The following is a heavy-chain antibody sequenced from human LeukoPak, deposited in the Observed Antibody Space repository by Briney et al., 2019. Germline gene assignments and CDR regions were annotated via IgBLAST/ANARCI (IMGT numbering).Heavy chain of an antibody. CDR2: IYYSGST. Sequence: PSETLSLTCTVSGVSISSSSHYWVRIRQPPGKGLEWIVIIYYSGSTNYNPSLKSRVTISVDTSKNQFSLKLSSVTAADTAVYYCARHPVVGGWFGELPPRFDPWGQGSLVTVSS. CDR1: GVSISSSSHY. V-gene: IGHV4-39*01. J-gene: IGHJ5*02. D-gene: IGHD3-10*01. CDR3: ARHPVVGGWFGELPPRFDP.